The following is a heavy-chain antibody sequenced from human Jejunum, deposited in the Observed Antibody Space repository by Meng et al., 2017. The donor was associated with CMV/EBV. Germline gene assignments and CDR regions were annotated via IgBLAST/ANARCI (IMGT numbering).Heavy chain of an antibody. CDR2: ISSASSHI. Sequence: SGVTFRTYSMNWVRQGPGKGLEWVSSISSASSHIYYADSVKGRFTISRDNSENTLYLQLSNLRSEDSAVYYCARGDNGGPPDTLDIWGPGTMVTVSS. J-gene: IGHJ3*02. D-gene: IGHD4/OR15-4a*01. CDR1: GVTFRTYS. V-gene: IGHV3-21*01. CDR3: ARGDNGGPPDTLDI.